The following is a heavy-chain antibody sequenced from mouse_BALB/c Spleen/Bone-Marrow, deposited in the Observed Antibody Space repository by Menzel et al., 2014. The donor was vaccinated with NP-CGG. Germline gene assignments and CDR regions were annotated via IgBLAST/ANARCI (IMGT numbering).Heavy chain of an antibody. J-gene: IGHJ2*01. CDR2: IDPYNGGP. CDR1: GYAFASYN. Sequence: VQLQQSGPELAKPGASVKVSCKASGYAFASYNMHWVKQSHGKSLEWIGYIDPYNGGPRYNQKFKDKATLTVDKSSSTAYMHLNRLTSEDSAVYYCARGRSYYFDYWGQGTILTVSS. CDR3: ARGRSYYFDY. V-gene: IGHV1S135*01. D-gene: IGHD1-1*01.